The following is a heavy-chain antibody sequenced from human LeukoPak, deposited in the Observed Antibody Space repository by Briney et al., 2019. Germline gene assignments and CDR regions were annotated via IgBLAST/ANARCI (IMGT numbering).Heavy chain of an antibody. Sequence: PGGSLRLSCAASVFTFSSYWMSWVRQAPWKGLEWVANIKQDGSEKYYVDSVKGRFTISRDNAKNSLYLQMNSLRAEDTAVYYCARGGGDSSGYYYENFDYWGQGTLVTVSS. CDR1: VFTFSSYW. D-gene: IGHD3-22*01. V-gene: IGHV3-7*01. J-gene: IGHJ4*02. CDR3: ARGGGDSSGYYYENFDY. CDR2: IKQDGSEK.